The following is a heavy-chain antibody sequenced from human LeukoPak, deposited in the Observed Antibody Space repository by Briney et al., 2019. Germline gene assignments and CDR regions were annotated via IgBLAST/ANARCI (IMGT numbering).Heavy chain of an antibody. Sequence: GGSLRLSCAASGFTFSSYWMSWVRQAPGKGLEWVANIKQDGSENYYVDCVKGRLPIPRDNAKNSLYRQMNSLRAEDTAVYYCARVLRIGRFLEWLRNYFDYWGQGTLFTVSS. CDR3: ARVLRIGRFLEWLRNYFDY. CDR2: IKQDGSEN. D-gene: IGHD3-3*01. V-gene: IGHV3-7*01. J-gene: IGHJ4*02. CDR1: GFTFSSYW.